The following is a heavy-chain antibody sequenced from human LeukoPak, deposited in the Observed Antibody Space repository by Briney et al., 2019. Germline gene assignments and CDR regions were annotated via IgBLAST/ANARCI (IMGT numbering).Heavy chain of an antibody. CDR1: GFTFSSYA. D-gene: IGHD4-17*01. CDR2: ISYDGSNK. Sequence: GGSLRLSCAASGFTFSSYAMHWVRQAPGKGLEWVAVISYDGSNKYYAGSVKGRFTISRDNSKNTLYLQMNSLRAEDTAVYYCARDYGDYEPGRHHYYYYYMDVWGKGTTVTVSS. J-gene: IGHJ6*03. CDR3: ARDYGDYEPGRHHYYYYYMDV. V-gene: IGHV3-30*04.